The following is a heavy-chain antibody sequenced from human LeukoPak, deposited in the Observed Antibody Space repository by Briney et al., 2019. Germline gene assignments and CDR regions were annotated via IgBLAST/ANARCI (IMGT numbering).Heavy chain of an antibody. D-gene: IGHD3-10*01. V-gene: IGHV3-23*01. J-gene: IGHJ4*02. CDR2: ISGSGGST. CDR1: GFTFSSYA. Sequence: PGGSLRLSCAASGFTFSSYAMSWVRQAPGKGLEWVSAISGSGGSTYYADSVKGRFTISRVNSKNPPYLQMNSLRAEDTAVYYCAKDPSLYYGFDYWGQGTLVTVSS. CDR3: AKDPSLYYGFDY.